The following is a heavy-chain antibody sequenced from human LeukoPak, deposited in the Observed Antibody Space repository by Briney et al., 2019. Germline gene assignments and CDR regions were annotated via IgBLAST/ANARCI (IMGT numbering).Heavy chain of an antibody. Sequence: PGGSLRLSCAPSGFIFSNYYMSWVRQAPGKGPEWVSYITDSGNEIYYADSVKGRFTISRDNAKNSLFLQMNSLSAEDTAVYYCARLRHYAFDMWGEGAVVSVSS. V-gene: IGHV3-11*01. CDR3: ARLRHYAFDM. CDR2: ITDSGNEI. J-gene: IGHJ3*02. CDR1: GFIFSNYY.